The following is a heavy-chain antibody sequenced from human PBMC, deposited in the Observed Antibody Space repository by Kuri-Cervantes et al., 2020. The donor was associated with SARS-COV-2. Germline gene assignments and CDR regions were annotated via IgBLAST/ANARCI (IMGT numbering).Heavy chain of an antibody. V-gene: IGHV3-23*03. CDR2: IHSGGSST. CDR1: GGSISSYY. Sequence: ETLSLTCTVSGGSISSYYWSWVRQAPGRGLEWVSVIHSGGSSTYYADSVKGRFTTSRDNSKNTLYLQMNSLRAEDTAVYYCTKGWIQLWDDAFDIWGQGTMVTV. CDR3: TKGWIQLWDDAFDI. D-gene: IGHD5-18*01. J-gene: IGHJ3*02.